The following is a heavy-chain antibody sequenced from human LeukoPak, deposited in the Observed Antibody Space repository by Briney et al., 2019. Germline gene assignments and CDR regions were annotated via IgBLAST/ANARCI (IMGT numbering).Heavy chain of an antibody. CDR1: GGTFSSYA. CDR2: IIPIFGTA. D-gene: IGHD3-10*01. J-gene: IGHJ4*02. Sequence: SVKVSCKASGGTFSSYAISWVRQAPGQGLEWMGGIIPIFGTANYAQKFQGRVTITADESTSTAYMELSSLRSEDTAVYYCARGWFGELLYIDYWGQGTLVTVSS. V-gene: IGHV1-69*01. CDR3: ARGWFGELLYIDY.